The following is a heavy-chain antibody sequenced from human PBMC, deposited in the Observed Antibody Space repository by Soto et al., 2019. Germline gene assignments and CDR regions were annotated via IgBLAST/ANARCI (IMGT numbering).Heavy chain of an antibody. D-gene: IGHD3-9*01. Sequence: GGSLRLSCAASGFTFSSYDMHWVRQTRGKGLEWVSGIGTAGDTYYLASVKGRFTFSRENVKNSLSLQMNSLRAEDTAVYYCARGLVSAFDIWGQGTMVTVSS. CDR1: GFTFSSYD. CDR2: IGTAGDT. CDR3: ARGLVSAFDI. V-gene: IGHV3-13*01. J-gene: IGHJ3*02.